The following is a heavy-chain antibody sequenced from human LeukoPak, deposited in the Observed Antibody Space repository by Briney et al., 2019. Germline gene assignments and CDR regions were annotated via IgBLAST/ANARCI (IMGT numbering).Heavy chain of an antibody. CDR1: GFTFVGNA. CDR3: AKKYYYGSGSYIFYFDY. V-gene: IGHV3-23*01. J-gene: IGHJ4*02. D-gene: IGHD3-10*01. CDR2: ISGSGDT. Sequence: GGSLRLSCAASGFTFVGNAVTWVRQAPGKGLEWVSTISGSGDTYYADSVKGRFTISRDDSKSSLSLQMNSLRAEDTALYYCAKKYYYGSGSYIFYFDYWGQGTPVTVSS.